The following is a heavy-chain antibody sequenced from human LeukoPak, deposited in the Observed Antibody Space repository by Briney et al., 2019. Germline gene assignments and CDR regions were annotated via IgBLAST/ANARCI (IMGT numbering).Heavy chain of an antibody. CDR3: AKGGCSSTSCYGEVYYYYMDV. CDR1: GFTFSSYG. V-gene: IGHV3-33*06. Sequence: GGSLRLSCAASGFTFSSYGMHWVRQAPGKGLEWVAVIWYDGSNKYCADSVKGRFTISRDNSKNTLYLQMNSLRAEDTAVYYCAKGGCSSTSCYGEVYYYYMDVWGKGTTVTVSS. J-gene: IGHJ6*03. CDR2: IWYDGSNK. D-gene: IGHD2-2*01.